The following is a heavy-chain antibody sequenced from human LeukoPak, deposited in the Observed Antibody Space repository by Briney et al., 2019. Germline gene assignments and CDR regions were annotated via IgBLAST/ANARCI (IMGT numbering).Heavy chain of an antibody. CDR2: IRYDGSNE. J-gene: IGHJ4*02. CDR1: GFTFSGYW. Sequence: GGSLRLSCAASGFTFSGYWMNWVRQAPGKGLEWVTFIRYDGSNEYYADSVKGRFSISRDNSNDTVYLQMNSLRPEDTAMYYCTRDLSYDDYPDLWGQGTLVTVSS. V-gene: IGHV3-30*02. CDR3: TRDLSYDDYPDL. D-gene: IGHD3-22*01.